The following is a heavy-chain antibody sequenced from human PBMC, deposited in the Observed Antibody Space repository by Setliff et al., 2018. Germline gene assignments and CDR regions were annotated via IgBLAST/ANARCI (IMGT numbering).Heavy chain of an antibody. V-gene: IGHV4-38-2*01. CDR2: IYYTGSP. CDR1: GYSISSGHF. D-gene: IGHD5-12*01. J-gene: IGHJ4*02. Sequence: SETLSLTCGVSGYSISSGHFWGWIRQPPGKGLEWLGNIYYTGSPSYSPSLRSRGTISVDTSKNKFSLSLSSVTAADTAVYYCARGGYNGYAVFDDWGQGALVTVSS. CDR3: ARGGYNGYAVFDD.